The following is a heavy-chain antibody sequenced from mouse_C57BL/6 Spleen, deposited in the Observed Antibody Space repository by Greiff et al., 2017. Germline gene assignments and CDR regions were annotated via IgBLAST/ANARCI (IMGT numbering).Heavy chain of an antibody. J-gene: IGHJ1*03. CDR3: ARLGLRRDWYFDV. V-gene: IGHV1-61*01. CDR1: GHTFTSYW. D-gene: IGHD2-2*01. Sequence: VQLQQPGAELVRPGSSVKLSCKASGHTFTSYWMDWVKQRPGQGLEWIGNIYPSDSETHYNQKFKDKATLTVDKSSSTAYMQLSSLTSEDSAVYYCARLGLRRDWYFDVWGTGTTVTVSS. CDR2: IYPSDSET.